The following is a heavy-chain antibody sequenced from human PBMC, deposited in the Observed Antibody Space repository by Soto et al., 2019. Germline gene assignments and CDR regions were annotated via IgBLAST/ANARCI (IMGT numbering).Heavy chain of an antibody. D-gene: IGHD6-19*01. CDR1: GFTFSDAW. CDR2: ISYDGSNK. V-gene: IGHV3-30*18. CDR3: AKDHGYSSFCVDY. Sequence: VQLVESGGGLVKPGESLRLSCATSGFTFSDAWMNWVRQAPGKGLEWVAVISYDGSNKYQADSVKGRFTISRDNSKNTLYLQMNSLRAEDTAVYYCAKDHGYSSFCVDYWGQGTLVTVSS. J-gene: IGHJ4*02.